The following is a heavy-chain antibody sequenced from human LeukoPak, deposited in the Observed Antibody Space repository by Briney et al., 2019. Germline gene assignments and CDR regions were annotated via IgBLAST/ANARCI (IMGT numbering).Heavy chain of an antibody. V-gene: IGHV3-21*01. J-gene: IGHJ4*02. CDR3: ARVPQLGHGNFDY. CDR2: ISSSSSYI. Sequence: GGSLRLSCAASGFTFSSYSMSWVRQAPGKGLEWVSSISSSSSYIYYADSVKGRFTISRDNAKNSLYLQMNSLRAEDTAVYYCARVPQLGHGNFDYWGQGTLVTVSS. D-gene: IGHD6-13*01. CDR1: GFTFSSYS.